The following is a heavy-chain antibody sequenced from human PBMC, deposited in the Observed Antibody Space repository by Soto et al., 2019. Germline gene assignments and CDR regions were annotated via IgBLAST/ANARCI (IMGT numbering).Heavy chain of an antibody. Sequence: GGSLRLSCAASGFTFNNAWMSWVRQAPGKGLEWVGRVKSKPDGATTNYAAPVKGRFTISRDDSKNTLYLQMNSLKTEDTAVYYCTTDHPTVTRLDYWGQGTLVTVSS. CDR1: GFTFNNAW. V-gene: IGHV3-15*01. J-gene: IGHJ4*02. CDR3: TTDHPTVTRLDY. CDR2: VKSKPDGATT. D-gene: IGHD4-17*01.